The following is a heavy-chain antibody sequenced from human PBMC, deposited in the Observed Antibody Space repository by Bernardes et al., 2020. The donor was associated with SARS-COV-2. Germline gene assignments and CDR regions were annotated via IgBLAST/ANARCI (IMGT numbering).Heavy chain of an antibody. CDR1: GGSIRSQY. J-gene: IGHJ4*02. Sequence: SETLSLTCTVSGGSIRSQYWSWIRQPPGKGLEWIGYIYYSGSTTYNPSLKSRVTISVDTSKNQFSLNLSSVTAADTAVYYCARDTGQYYYWGQGILVTVSS. CDR2: IYYSGST. V-gene: IGHV4-59*11. D-gene: IGHD2-15*01. CDR3: ARDTGQYYY.